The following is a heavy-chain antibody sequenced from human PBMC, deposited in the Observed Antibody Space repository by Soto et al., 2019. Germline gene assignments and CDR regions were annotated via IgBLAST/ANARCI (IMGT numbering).Heavy chain of an antibody. Sequence: GGSLRLSCTASGFTFGDYAMSWFRQAPGKGLEWVGFIRSKAYGGTTEYAASVKGRFTISRDDSKSIAYLQMNSLKTEDTAVYYCTMTPSELLWFGELLSHWGQGTLVTVSS. V-gene: IGHV3-49*03. CDR2: IRSKAYGGTT. CDR3: TMTPSELLWFGELLSH. J-gene: IGHJ4*02. D-gene: IGHD3-10*01. CDR1: GFTFGDYA.